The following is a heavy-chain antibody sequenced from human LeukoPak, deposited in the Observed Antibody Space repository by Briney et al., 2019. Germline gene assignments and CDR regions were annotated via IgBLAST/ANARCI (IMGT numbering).Heavy chain of an antibody. CDR3: ARVFSLVRGGNFYYGMDV. Sequence: GGSLRLSCAASGFTFSSYSMNWVRQAPGKGLEWVSSISSSSSYIYYADSVKGRFTISRDNAKNSLYLQMNSLRAEDTAVYYCARVFSLVRGGNFYYGMDVWGQGTTVTVSS. CDR2: ISSSSSYI. V-gene: IGHV3-21*01. J-gene: IGHJ6*02. D-gene: IGHD3-10*01. CDR1: GFTFSSYS.